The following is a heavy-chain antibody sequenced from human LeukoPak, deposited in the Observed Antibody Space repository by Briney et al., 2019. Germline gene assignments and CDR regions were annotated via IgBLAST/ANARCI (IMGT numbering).Heavy chain of an antibody. CDR1: GGTFSSYA. V-gene: IGHV1-69*13. D-gene: IGHD6-13*01. Sequence: SAKVSCKASGGTFSSYAISWVRQAPGQGLEWMGGIIPIFGTANYAQKFQGRVTITADESTSTAYMELSSLRSEDTAVYYCARGAGIAAAGDFDYWGQGTLVTVSS. J-gene: IGHJ4*02. CDR3: ARGAGIAAAGDFDY. CDR2: IIPIFGTA.